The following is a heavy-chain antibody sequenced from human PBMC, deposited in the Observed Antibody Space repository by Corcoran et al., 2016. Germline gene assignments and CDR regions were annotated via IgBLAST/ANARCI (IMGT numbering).Heavy chain of an antibody. CDR1: GGSISSYY. J-gene: IGHJ5*02. V-gene: IGHV4-59*01. Sequence: QVQLQESGPGLVKPSETLSLTCTVSGGSISSYYWSWIRQPPGKGLEWIGYIYYSGSTNYNPSLKSRVTISVDTSKNQFSLKLSSVTAADTAVYYCARGSPYYDFWSGYYGGFDPWGQGTLVTVSS. CDR3: ARGSPYYDFWSGYYGGFDP. CDR2: IYYSGST. D-gene: IGHD3-3*01.